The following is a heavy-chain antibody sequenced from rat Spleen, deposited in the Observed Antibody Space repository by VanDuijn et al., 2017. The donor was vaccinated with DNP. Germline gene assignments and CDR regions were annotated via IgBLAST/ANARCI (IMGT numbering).Heavy chain of an antibody. CDR2: MFYDGSRT. V-gene: IGHV5S10*01. CDR1: GFTFSDYH. J-gene: IGHJ3*01. Sequence: EAQLVESGGGLVQTGRSLKLSCAASGFTFSDYHIVCVPQAPKKGLEWVATMFYDGSRTYYRDSVKGRFTISRNNAKSTLYLQMDSLRSEDTATYYCASSYYYDGSYYPFAYWGQGTLVAVSS. CDR3: ASSYYYDGSYYPFAY. D-gene: IGHD1-12*02.